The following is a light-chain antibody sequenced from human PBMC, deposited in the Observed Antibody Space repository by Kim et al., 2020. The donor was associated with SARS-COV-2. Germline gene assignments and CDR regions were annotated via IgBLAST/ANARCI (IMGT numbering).Light chain of an antibody. CDR2: DAS. CDR1: QSVSSY. V-gene: IGKV3-11*01. J-gene: IGKJ4*01. Sequence: FSPGERAPLSCGACQSVSSYLAWYQQKPGQAPRLLIYDASNRATGIPARFSGSGSGTDFTLTISSLEPEDFAVYYCQQRSNWPALTFGGGTKLE. CDR3: QQRSNWPALT.